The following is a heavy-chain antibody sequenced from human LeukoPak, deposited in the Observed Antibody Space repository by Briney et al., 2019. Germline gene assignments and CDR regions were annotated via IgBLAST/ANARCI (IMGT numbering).Heavy chain of an antibody. CDR3: ARDMGHCSSTSCYAFDI. CDR2: IIPIFGTA. V-gene: IGHV1-69*13. Sequence: SVKVSCKASGGTFSSYAISWVRQAPGQGLEWMGGIIPIFGTANYAQKFQGRVTITADESTSTAYMELSSLRSENTAVYYCARDMGHCSSTSCYAFDIWGQGTMVTVSS. CDR1: GGTFSSYA. J-gene: IGHJ3*02. D-gene: IGHD2-2*01.